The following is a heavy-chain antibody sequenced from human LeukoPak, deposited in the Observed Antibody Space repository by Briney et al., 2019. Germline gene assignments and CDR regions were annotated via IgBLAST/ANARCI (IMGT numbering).Heavy chain of an antibody. CDR3: AKAGPGYGSGSYDTSDYYYYMDV. D-gene: IGHD3-10*01. V-gene: IGHV3-30*02. CDR2: IRYDGSNK. CDR1: GFTFSSYG. J-gene: IGHJ6*03. Sequence: PGGSLRLSCAASGFTFSSYGMHWVRQAPGKGLEWVAFIRYDGSNKYYADSVKGRFTISRDNSKNTPYLQMNSLRAEDTAVYYCAKAGPGYGSGSYDTSDYYYYMDVWGKGTTVTISS.